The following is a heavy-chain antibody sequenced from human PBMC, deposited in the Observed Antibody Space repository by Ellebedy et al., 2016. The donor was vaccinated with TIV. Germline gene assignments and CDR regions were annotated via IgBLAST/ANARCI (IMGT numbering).Heavy chain of an antibody. D-gene: IGHD1-26*01. V-gene: IGHV1-3*01. CDR2: VRGDNGNT. CDR1: GYTFTDYA. J-gene: IGHJ4*02. CDR3: APSGTYGSYRF. Sequence: ASVKVSCXASGYTFTDYAMHWVRQAPGQSLELMGWVRGDNGNTRYSQKFQDRITITSDTSASTAYMELSSLRSEDTAVYYCAPSGTYGSYRFWGQGTLVTVSS.